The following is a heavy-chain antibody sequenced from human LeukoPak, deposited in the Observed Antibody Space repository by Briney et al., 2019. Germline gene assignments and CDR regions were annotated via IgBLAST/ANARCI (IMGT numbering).Heavy chain of an antibody. Sequence: WASVRVSCKASGGTFSSYAISWVRQAPGQGLEWMGGIIPIFGTANYAQKFQGRVTITADESTSTAYMELSSLRSEDTAVYYCASGERFYGYWGQGTLVTVSS. CDR1: GGTFSSYA. D-gene: IGHD4-17*01. J-gene: IGHJ4*02. CDR2: IIPIFGTA. V-gene: IGHV1-69*01. CDR3: ASGERFYGY.